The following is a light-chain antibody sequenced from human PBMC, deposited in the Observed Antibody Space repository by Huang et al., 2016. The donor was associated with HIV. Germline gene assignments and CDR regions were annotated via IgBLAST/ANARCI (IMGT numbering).Light chain of an antibody. CDR1: QNVKNY. J-gene: IGKJ4*01. CDR3: QQRADRVT. V-gene: IGKV3-11*01. Sequence: EIVLTQSPASLSVFLGDTVTLSCRASQNVKNYLGWYQQKPGQAPRRLSYDASTRPAGIPDRFSAGGSGTDFTLTLNSLETEDFAIYFCQQRADRVTFGGGTRIE. CDR2: DAS.